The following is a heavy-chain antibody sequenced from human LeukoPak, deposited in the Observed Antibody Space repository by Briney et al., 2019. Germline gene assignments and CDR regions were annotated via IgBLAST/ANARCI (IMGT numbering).Heavy chain of an antibody. CDR3: AKDGFRYGGNSVMFDY. CDR2: ISYDGSNK. V-gene: IGHV3-30*18. J-gene: IGHJ4*02. Sequence: GGSLRLSCAASGFTFSSYGMHWVRQAPGKGLEWVAVISYDGSNKYYADSVKGRFTISRDNSKNTLYLQMNSLRAEDTAVYYCAKDGFRYGGNSVMFDYWGQGTLVTVSS. D-gene: IGHD4-23*01. CDR1: GFTFSSYG.